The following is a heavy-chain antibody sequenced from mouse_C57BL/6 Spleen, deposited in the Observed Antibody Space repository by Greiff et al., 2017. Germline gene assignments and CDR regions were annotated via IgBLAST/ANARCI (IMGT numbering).Heavy chain of an antibody. D-gene: IGHD1-1*01. CDR1: GYSITSDY. V-gene: IGHV3-8*01. CDR3: ARTDGSSPHWYFDV. Sequence: DVKLVESGPGLAKPSQTLSLTCSVTGYSITSDYWNWIRKFPGNKLEYMGYISYSGSTYYNPSLNSRISITRHTSKNQYYLQLNSVTTEDTATYYCARTDGSSPHWYFDVGGTGTTVTVSS. CDR2: ISYSGST. J-gene: IGHJ1*03.